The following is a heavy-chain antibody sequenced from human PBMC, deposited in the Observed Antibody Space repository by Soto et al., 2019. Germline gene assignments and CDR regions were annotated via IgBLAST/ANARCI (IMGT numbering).Heavy chain of an antibody. V-gene: IGHV3-30*18. D-gene: IGHD6-13*01. J-gene: IGHJ4*02. CDR2: ISYDGSNK. CDR3: AKDLYSSSWYFDY. CDR1: GFTFSSYG. Sequence: QVQLVESGGGVVQPGRSLRLSCAASGFTFSSYGIHWVRQAPGKGLEWVAVISYDGSNKYYADSVKGRFTISRDNSKNTLYLQMNSLRAEDTAVYYCAKDLYSSSWYFDYWGQGTLVTVSS.